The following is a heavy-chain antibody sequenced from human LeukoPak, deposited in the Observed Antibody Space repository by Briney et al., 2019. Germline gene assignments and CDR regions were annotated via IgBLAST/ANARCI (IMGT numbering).Heavy chain of an antibody. D-gene: IGHD4-17*01. J-gene: IGHJ3*02. V-gene: IGHV4-61*02. Sequence: SETLSLTCSVSGGSIRSTTYYWGWIRQPPGKGLEWIGRIYTSGSTNYNPSLKSRVTISVDTSKNQFSLKLSSVTAADTAVYYCARDPDEEAVQAFDIWGQGTMVTVSS. CDR2: IYTSGST. CDR1: GGSIRSTTYY. CDR3: ARDPDEEAVQAFDI.